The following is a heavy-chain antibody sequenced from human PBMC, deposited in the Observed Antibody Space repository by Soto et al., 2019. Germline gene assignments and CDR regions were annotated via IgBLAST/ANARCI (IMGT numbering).Heavy chain of an antibody. Sequence: SETLSLTCTVSGGSVSSGSYYWSWIRQPPGKGLEWIGYIYYSGSTNYNPSLKSRVTISVDTSKSQFSLKLSSVTAADTAVYYCARDVRDYSSYCMDVWGQGTTVTVSS. CDR3: ARDVRDYSSYCMDV. CDR2: IYYSGST. V-gene: IGHV4-61*01. CDR1: GGSVSSGSYY. J-gene: IGHJ6*02. D-gene: IGHD3-10*01.